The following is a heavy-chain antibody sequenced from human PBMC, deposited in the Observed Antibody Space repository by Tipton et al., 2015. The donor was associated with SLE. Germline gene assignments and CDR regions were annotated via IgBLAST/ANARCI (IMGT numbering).Heavy chain of an antibody. Sequence: SLRLSCATSGFTFSSFAMHWVRQGPGKGLEWVAFIRADGNNNYYADSYADSVKGRFTISRDTSTNTVFLQMNSLRAEDTAVYYCAKSRNLLLDAFDILGQGTVVTVSS. CDR3: AKSRNLLLDAFDI. V-gene: IGHV3-30*02. CDR1: GFTFSSFA. J-gene: IGHJ3*02. D-gene: IGHD3-22*01. CDR2: IRADGNNN.